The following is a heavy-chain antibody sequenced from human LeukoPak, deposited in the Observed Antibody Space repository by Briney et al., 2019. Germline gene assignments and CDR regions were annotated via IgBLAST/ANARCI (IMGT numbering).Heavy chain of an antibody. J-gene: IGHJ4*02. V-gene: IGHV1-2*02. Sequence: ASVKVSCEASGYTFTAYYMYWVRQAPGQGLEWMGWINPNSGGTNSAQNFQDRVTMTRDTSISTAYVEVSRLRSDDTAVYYCARARRDGYNYDYLDFWGQGTLVTVSS. CDR3: ARARRDGYNYDYLDF. CDR1: GYTFTAYY. D-gene: IGHD5-24*01. CDR2: INPNSGGT.